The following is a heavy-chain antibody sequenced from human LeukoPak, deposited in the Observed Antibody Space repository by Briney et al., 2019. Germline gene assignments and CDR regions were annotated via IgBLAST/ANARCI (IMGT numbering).Heavy chain of an antibody. CDR3: AKDCSSTSCLYGMDV. V-gene: IGHV3-23*01. Sequence: PGGSLRLSCAASGFTFSSYAMSWVRQAPGKGLEWVSAISASGGSTYYADSVKGRFTISRDNSKNTLYLQMNSLRAEDTAVYYCAKDCSSTSCLYGMDVWGQGTTVTVSS. CDR1: GFTFSSYA. D-gene: IGHD2-2*01. J-gene: IGHJ6*02. CDR2: ISASGGST.